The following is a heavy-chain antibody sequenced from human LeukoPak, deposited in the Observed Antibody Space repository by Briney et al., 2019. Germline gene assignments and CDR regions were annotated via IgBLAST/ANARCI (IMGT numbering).Heavy chain of an antibody. D-gene: IGHD1-26*01. V-gene: IGHV4-59*01. Sequence: SETLSLTCTVSGGSMRSNYWSLTRQPPGKGLEWIGNIYYSGSTNYNPSLKSRVTISIDPSKNQFSLKLSSVTAADTAIYYYVKDNGRWFDPWGQGTLVIVSS. CDR2: IYYSGST. J-gene: IGHJ5*02. CDR3: VKDNGRWFDP. CDR1: GGSMRSNY.